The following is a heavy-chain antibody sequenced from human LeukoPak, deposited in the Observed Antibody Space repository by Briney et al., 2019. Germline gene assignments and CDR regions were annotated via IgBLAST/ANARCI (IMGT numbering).Heavy chain of an antibody. CDR3: AKIPPLGGDY. Sequence: GASVKVSCKASGGTFSSYAMSWVRQAPGKGLEWVSAISGSGGSTYYADSVKGRFTISRDNSKNTLYLQMNSLRAEDTAVYYCAKIPPLGGDYWGQGTLVTVSS. CDR2: ISGSGGST. V-gene: IGHV3-23*01. CDR1: GGTFSSYA. D-gene: IGHD3-10*01. J-gene: IGHJ4*02.